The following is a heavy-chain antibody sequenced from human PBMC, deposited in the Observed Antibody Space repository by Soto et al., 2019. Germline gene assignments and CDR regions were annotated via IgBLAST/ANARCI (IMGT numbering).Heavy chain of an antibody. CDR1: GFTFSSYA. V-gene: IGHV3-23*01. CDR3: ATDPNSYDCSGYPYYFDY. J-gene: IGHJ4*02. CDR2: ISGSGGST. D-gene: IGHD3-22*01. Sequence: EVQLLESGGGLVQPGGSLRLSCAASGFTFSSYAMSWVRQAPGKGLEWVSAISGSGGSTYYADSVKGRFTISRDNSKNTLDLQMNSRRAEDTAVYYCATDPNSYDCSGYPYYFDYWGQGTLVTVSS.